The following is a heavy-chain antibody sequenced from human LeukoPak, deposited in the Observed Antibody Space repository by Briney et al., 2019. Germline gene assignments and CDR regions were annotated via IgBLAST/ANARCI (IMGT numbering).Heavy chain of an antibody. CDR3: ARGYYYDSSGYPDY. J-gene: IGHJ4*02. Sequence: GGSLRLSCAASGFTFSSYSMNWVRQAPGKGLEWVSYISSSGSTIYYADSVKGRFTISRDNAKNSLYLQMNSLRVEDTAVYYCARGYYYDSSGYPDYWGQGTLVTVSS. D-gene: IGHD3-22*01. CDR1: GFTFSSYS. V-gene: IGHV3-48*04. CDR2: ISSSGSTI.